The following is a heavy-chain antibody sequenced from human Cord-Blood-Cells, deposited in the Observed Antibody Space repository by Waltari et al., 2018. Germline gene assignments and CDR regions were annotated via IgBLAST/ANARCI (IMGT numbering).Heavy chain of an antibody. CDR2: INHSGST. J-gene: IGHJ3*02. CDR1: GGSFSGYY. Sequence: QVQLQQWGAGLLKPSETLSLTCAVYGGSFSGYYWSWIRQPPGKGLEWIGEINHSGSTNYNPSLKSRVTISVDTSKNQFSLKLSSVTAADTAVYYCARREAFDIWGQGTMVTVSS. CDR3: ARREAFDI. V-gene: IGHV4-34*01.